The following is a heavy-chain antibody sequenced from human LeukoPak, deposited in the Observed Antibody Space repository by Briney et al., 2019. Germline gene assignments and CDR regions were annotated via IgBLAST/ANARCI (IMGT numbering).Heavy chain of an antibody. CDR3: ARAEPIAAAGTNFDY. D-gene: IGHD6-13*01. J-gene: IGHJ4*02. V-gene: IGHV3-30*03. CDR1: GFTFSSYG. Sequence: PGRSLRLSCAASGFTFSSYGMHWVRQAPGKGLEWVAVISYDGSNKYYADSVKGRFTISRDNSKNTLYLQMNSLRAEDTAVYYCARAEPIAAAGTNFDYWGQGTLVTVSS. CDR2: ISYDGSNK.